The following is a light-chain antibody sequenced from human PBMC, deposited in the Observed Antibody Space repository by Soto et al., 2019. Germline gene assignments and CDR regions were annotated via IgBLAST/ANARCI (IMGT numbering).Light chain of an antibody. CDR2: AAS. Sequence: DIQMTQSPSSVSASVGDRVTITCRASQGISSWLAWYQQIPGKVPKLLISAASTLQSGVPSRFSGSGSGTDFTLTISSLQPEDVATYYCQKYTNVPAFGGGTKVEIK. V-gene: IGKV1-27*01. CDR1: QGISSW. CDR3: QKYTNVPA. J-gene: IGKJ4*01.